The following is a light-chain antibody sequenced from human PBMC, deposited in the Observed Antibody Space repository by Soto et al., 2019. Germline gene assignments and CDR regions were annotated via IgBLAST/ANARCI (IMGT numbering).Light chain of an antibody. CDR1: SSDVGGYNY. Sequence: QSVLTQPASVSGSPGQSITISCPGTSSDVGGYNYVSWYQQHPGKAPKLMIYDVSNRPSGVSKRFSGSKSGNTASLTISGLQAEDEADYYCSSYTSSSTLYVFGTGTKVTVL. J-gene: IGLJ1*01. CDR3: SSYTSSSTLYV. V-gene: IGLV2-14*01. CDR2: DVS.